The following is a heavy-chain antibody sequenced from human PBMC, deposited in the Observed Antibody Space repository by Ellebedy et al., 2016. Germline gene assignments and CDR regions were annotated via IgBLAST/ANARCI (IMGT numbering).Heavy chain of an antibody. V-gene: IGHV3-21*01. J-gene: IGHJ6*02. CDR1: GFIVSSNY. CDR2: ISSTGTYI. D-gene: IGHD6-19*01. Sequence: GGSLRLSCAASGFIVSSNYMSWVRQAPGKGLEWVSSISSTGTYIYYADSVKGRFTISRDNSKKSLYLQMNSLRTEDTAVYYCASRALAVAGTDPPRDYYYAMDVWGQGTAVSVSS. CDR3: ASRALAVAGTDPPRDYYYAMDV.